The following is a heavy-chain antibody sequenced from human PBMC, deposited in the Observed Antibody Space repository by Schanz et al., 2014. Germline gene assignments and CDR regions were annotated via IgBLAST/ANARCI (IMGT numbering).Heavy chain of an antibody. CDR2: FNDGGVNK. J-gene: IGHJ4*02. Sequence: EVQLVESGGGLVQPGGSLRLSCAASGFTFSSYSMNWVRQAPGKGLEWVSSFNDGGVNKYYADSVKGRFTISSDNSKSTLYLQMSSRRAEDTAVYYCAKVRYSSGWRGDYFDEWGQGTLVTVAS. CDR1: GFTFSSYS. D-gene: IGHD6-25*01. V-gene: IGHV3-23*04. CDR3: AKVRYSSGWRGDYFDE.